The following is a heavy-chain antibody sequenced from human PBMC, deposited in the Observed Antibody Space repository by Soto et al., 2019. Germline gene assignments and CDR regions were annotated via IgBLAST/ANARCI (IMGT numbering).Heavy chain of an antibody. V-gene: IGHV5-51*01. D-gene: IGHD6-13*01. CDR2: IYPGDSDT. Sequence: GESLKIFCKGSGYSFTSYWIGWVRQMPGKGLEWMGTIYPGDSDTRYSPSFQGQVTISADKSISTAYLQWSSLKASDTAMYYCASLGYSSSWYEIADYWGQGTLVTVSS. CDR3: ASLGYSSSWYEIADY. J-gene: IGHJ4*02. CDR1: GYSFTSYW.